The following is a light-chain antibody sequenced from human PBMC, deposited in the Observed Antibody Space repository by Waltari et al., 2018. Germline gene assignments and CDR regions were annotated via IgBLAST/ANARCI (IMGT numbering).Light chain of an antibody. V-gene: IGKV1-39*01. J-gene: IGKJ1*01. CDR2: DAS. Sequence: DIQMTQSPSSMSASVGDSVTITCRASQSISSYLNWYQIKPGKAPKLLIYDASRLQSGVPARFSGSGSGTDFTLTISSLQPDDFAIYHCQQSCSTPWTFGQGTSVEI. CDR3: QQSCSTPWT. CDR1: QSISSY.